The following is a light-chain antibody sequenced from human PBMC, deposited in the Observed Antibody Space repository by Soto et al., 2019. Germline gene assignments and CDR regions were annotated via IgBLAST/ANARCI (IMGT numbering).Light chain of an antibody. CDR1: SSDVGGYNY. J-gene: IGLJ3*02. CDR3: SSYTSSSTVV. CDR2: DVS. V-gene: IGLV2-14*01. Sequence: QSALTQPASVSGSPGQSITISCTGTSSDVGGYNYVSWYQQHPGKAPKLMIYDVSNRPSGVSNRFSGSKSGNTASLTISGLQGEDEADYYCSSYTSSSTVVFVGGTQLTVL.